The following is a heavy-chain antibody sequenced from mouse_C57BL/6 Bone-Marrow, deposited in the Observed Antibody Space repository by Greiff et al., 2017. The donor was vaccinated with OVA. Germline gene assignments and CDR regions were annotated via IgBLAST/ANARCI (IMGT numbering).Heavy chain of an antibody. CDR1: GFTFSDYG. CDR2: ISSGSSAI. J-gene: IGHJ3*01. V-gene: IGHV5-17*01. D-gene: IGHD2-4*01. Sequence: DVQLVVSGGGLVKPGGSLKLSCAASGFTFSDYGMHWVRQAPEKGLEWVAFISSGSSAIYYADTVKGRFTISRDNADNTLFLQMTSLRSEDTAMYYCGRTSDYGFFGYWGKGTLVTVSA. CDR3: GRTSDYGFFGY.